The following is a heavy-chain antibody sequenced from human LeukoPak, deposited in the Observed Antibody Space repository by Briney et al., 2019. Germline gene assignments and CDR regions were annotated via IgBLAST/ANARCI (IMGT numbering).Heavy chain of an antibody. Sequence: PGGSLRLSCAASGFTFSSYAMSWVRQAPGKGLEWVSAISGSGGSTYYVDSVKGRFTISRDNSKNTLYLQMNSLRAEDTAVYYCAREILGQDYYMDVWGKGTTVTVSS. J-gene: IGHJ6*03. CDR2: ISGSGGST. CDR3: AREILGQDYYMDV. CDR1: GFTFSSYA. V-gene: IGHV3-23*01.